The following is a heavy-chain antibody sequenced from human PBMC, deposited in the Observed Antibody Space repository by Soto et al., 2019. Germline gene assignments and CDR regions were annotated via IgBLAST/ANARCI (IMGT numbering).Heavy chain of an antibody. Sequence: GESLKISCEVSGYTFTNYWIAWVRQMPGKGLEWMGGIYPGDSQTRYSPTFQGQVAISADKSVNTAYLQWRSLKASDTAISFCVRQATGYKSKWFGPWGRGTLVTVSS. CDR2: IYPGDSQT. J-gene: IGHJ5*02. D-gene: IGHD3-9*01. CDR3: VRQATGYKSKWFGP. V-gene: IGHV5-51*01. CDR1: GYTFTNYW.